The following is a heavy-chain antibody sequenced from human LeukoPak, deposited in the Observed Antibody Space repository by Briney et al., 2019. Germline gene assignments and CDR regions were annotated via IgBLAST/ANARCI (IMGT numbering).Heavy chain of an antibody. CDR1: GFTFSSYA. J-gene: IGHJ4*02. V-gene: IGHV3-23*01. CDR2: ISDSGSIT. Sequence: GGSLRLSCPASGFTFSSYAMTWFRQAPGKGLEWVSVISDSGSITYYAESVKGRFTISRDNSKNTLYLQMNSLRAEDTAVYYCAKGGSSPRSDSSGYYRVFDYWGQGTLVTVSS. CDR3: AKGGSSPRSDSSGYYRVFDY. D-gene: IGHD3-22*01.